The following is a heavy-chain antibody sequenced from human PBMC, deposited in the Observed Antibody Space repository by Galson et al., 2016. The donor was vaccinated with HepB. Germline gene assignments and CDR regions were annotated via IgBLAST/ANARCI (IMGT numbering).Heavy chain of an antibody. CDR1: GFRFGNFW. CDR2: IKQDGSGK. Sequence: SLRLSCAASGFRFGNFWMSWVRQPPVKGLEWVASIKQDGSGKYYEDSVKGRFTISRDNAKNSLYLQMNSLTAADTAIFYCAKESLGGGGYYLDHWGQGTRVTVSS. CDR3: AKESLGGGGYYLDH. V-gene: IGHV3-7*01. J-gene: IGHJ4*02. D-gene: IGHD1-26*01.